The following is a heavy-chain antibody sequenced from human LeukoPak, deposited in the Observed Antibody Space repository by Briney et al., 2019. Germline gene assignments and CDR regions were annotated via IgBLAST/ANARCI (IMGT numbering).Heavy chain of an antibody. CDR1: GFTLSSYS. CDR2: ISSTSNTI. J-gene: IGHJ4*02. Sequence: GGSLRLSCAASGFTLSSYSMHWVRQAPGKGLEWVSYISSTSNTIYYADSVKGRFTISRDNAKNSLYLQMNSLRAEDTAVYYCAKGGYYDSSGYPMGYWGQGTLVTVSS. D-gene: IGHD3-22*01. CDR3: AKGGYYDSSGYPMGY. V-gene: IGHV3-48*04.